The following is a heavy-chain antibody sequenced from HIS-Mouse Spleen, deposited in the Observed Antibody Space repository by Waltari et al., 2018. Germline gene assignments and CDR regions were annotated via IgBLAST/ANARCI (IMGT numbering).Heavy chain of an antibody. V-gene: IGHV4-39*07. CDR3: AREIPYSSSWYDWYFDL. J-gene: IGHJ2*01. Sequence: QLQLQESGPGLVKPSETLSLTCTVSGGSISSSSTYRGWSRQPPGKGLEWIGSSYYSGSTYYNPSLKSRVTISVDTSKNQFSLKLSSVTAADTAVYYCAREIPYSSSWYDWYFDLWGRGTLVTVSS. D-gene: IGHD6-13*01. CDR2: SYYSGST. CDR1: GGSISSSSTY.